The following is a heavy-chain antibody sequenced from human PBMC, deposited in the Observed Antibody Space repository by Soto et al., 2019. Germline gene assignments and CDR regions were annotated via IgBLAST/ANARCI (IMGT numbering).Heavy chain of an antibody. CDR2: ISGSGGST. Sequence: GGSLRLSCAASGFTFSSYAMSWVRQAPGKGLEWVSAISGSGGSTYYADSVKGRFTISSDNSKNTLYLKMNSLRAEDTAVYYCAKLLRFLEWSANSYDAFDIWGQGTMVTVSS. CDR1: GFTFSSYA. V-gene: IGHV3-23*01. J-gene: IGHJ3*02. D-gene: IGHD3-3*01. CDR3: AKLLRFLEWSANSYDAFDI.